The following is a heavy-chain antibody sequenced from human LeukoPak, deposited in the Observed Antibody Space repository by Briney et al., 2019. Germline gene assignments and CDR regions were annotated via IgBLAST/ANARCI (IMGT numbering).Heavy chain of an antibody. V-gene: IGHV3-48*01. Sequence: GGSLRLSCAASGFTFSSYSMNWVRQAPGKGLEWVSYISSTSSIYYADSVKGRFTVSRDNAKNSRYLQMNSLRAEDTALYHCARATSYGRFDYWGQGTLVTVSS. D-gene: IGHD3-10*01. CDR1: GFTFSSYS. J-gene: IGHJ4*02. CDR3: ARATSYGRFDY. CDR2: ISSTSSI.